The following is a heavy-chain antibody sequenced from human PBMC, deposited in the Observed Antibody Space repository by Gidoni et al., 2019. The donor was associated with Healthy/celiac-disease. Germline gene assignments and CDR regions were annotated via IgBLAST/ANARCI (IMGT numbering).Heavy chain of an antibody. J-gene: IGHJ4*02. CDR1: GGSFSGYY. CDR2: INPSGST. V-gene: IGHV4-34*01. D-gene: IGHD4-17*01. CDR3: ARARYGDYFDY. Sequence: QVQLQQWGAGLLKPSETLSLTCAVYGGSFSGYYWSWIRQPPGKGLEWIGEINPSGSTNYNPSLKSRVTISVDTSKNQFSLKLSSVTAADTAVYYCARARYGDYFDYWGQGTLVTVSS.